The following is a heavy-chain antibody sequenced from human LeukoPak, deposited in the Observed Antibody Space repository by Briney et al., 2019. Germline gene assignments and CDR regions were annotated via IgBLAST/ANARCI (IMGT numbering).Heavy chain of an antibody. CDR2: ISAYNGNT. V-gene: IGHV1-18*01. CDR1: GYTFTSYG. CDR3: ARVYYYDSRGKPLDY. J-gene: IGHJ4*02. Sequence: GASVKVSCKASGYTFTSYGISWVRQAPGQGLEWMGWISAYNGNTNYAQKLQGRVTMTTDTSTSTAYMELRSLRSDDTAVYYCARVYYYDSRGKPLDYWGQGTLVTVS. D-gene: IGHD3-22*01.